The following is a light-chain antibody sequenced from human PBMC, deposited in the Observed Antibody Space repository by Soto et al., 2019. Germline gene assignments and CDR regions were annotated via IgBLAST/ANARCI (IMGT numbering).Light chain of an antibody. V-gene: IGLV2-11*01. Sequence: QSVLTRPRSVSGSPGQAVTISCTGTGNDVGAYNYVSWYQQLPGRPANLLIYGVVRWPSGVPDRFSGSKSGNTASVTSSGLQAEDEADYFCCSYAGGDTYLFGTGTKVTVL. CDR1: GNDVGAYNY. CDR2: GVV. CDR3: CSYAGGDTYL. J-gene: IGLJ1*01.